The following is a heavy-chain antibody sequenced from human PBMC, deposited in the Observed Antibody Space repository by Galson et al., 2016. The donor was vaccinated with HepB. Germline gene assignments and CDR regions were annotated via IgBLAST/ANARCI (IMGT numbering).Heavy chain of an antibody. CDR3: VADHGGLDCFDF. Sequence: SLRLSCAASGFTFSAYAMAWARQAPGKGLEWVSGISDSGANTYYADSVRGRFSISRDDSKSTLYLQMTNLRVEDTALYYCVADHGGLDCFDFWGQGTLVTVSS. V-gene: IGHV3-23*01. J-gene: IGHJ4*02. CDR2: ISDSGANT. D-gene: IGHD4-23*01. CDR1: GFTFSAYA.